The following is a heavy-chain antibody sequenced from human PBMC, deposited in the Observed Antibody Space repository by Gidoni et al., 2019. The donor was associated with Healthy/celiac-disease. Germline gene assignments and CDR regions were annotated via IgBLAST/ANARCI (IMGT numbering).Heavy chain of an antibody. CDR1: GYTFTGYY. CDR3: ARAAKDGGDGMDG. D-gene: IGHD4-17*01. V-gene: IGHV1-2*02. J-gene: IGHJ6*02. Sequence: QVQLVQSGAEVKKPGASVKVSCKSSGYTFTGYYIHWVRQAPGQGLEWMGWINPNSGGTNYAQKFQGGVTMTRETYISTAYMELSRLRSDDTAVYYCARAAKDGGDGMDGWGQGTTVTVSS. CDR2: INPNSGGT.